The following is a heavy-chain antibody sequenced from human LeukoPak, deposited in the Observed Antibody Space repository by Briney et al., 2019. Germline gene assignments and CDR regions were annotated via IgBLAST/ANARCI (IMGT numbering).Heavy chain of an antibody. CDR1: GFTFSSYS. CDR3: ARDLLNDEGSSYLFDQ. Sequence: PGGSLRLSCAASGFTFSSYSMNWVRQAPGKGLEWVSYISKSSDRIYHADSVKGRFTISRDNAKNSLYLQMDSLRAEDTAVYYCARDLLNDEGSSYLFDQWGQGTLVTVSS. J-gene: IGHJ4*02. CDR2: ISKSSDRI. V-gene: IGHV3-48*04. D-gene: IGHD2-2*01.